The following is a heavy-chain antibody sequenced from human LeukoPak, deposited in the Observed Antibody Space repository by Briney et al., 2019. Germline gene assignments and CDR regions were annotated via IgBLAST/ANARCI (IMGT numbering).Heavy chain of an antibody. CDR2: ISWNSGSI. D-gene: IGHD4-11*01. CDR3: AKDIQGQYPVTTPNAFDY. CDR1: GFTFDDYA. V-gene: IGHV3-9*01. Sequence: GGSLRLSCAASGFTFDDYAMHWVRQAPGKGLEWVSGISWNSGSIGYADSVKGRFTISRDNAKNSLYLQMNSLRAEDTALYYCAKDIQGQYPVTTPNAFDYWGQGTPVTVSS. J-gene: IGHJ4*02.